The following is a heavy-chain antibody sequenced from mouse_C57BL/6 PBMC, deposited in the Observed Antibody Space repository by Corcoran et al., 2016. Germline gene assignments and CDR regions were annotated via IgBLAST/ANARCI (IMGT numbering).Heavy chain of an antibody. CDR2: IYPGDGDT. D-gene: IGHD1-1*01. J-gene: IGHJ2*01. Sequence: QVQLQQSGAELVKPGASVKISCTASGYAFSSYWMNWVKQRPEKGLEWIGQIYPGDGDTNYNGKFKGKATLTADKSSSTAYMQLSSLTSEDSAVYFCARNYGSSNFDYWGQGTTLTVSS. V-gene: IGHV1-80*01. CDR3: ARNYGSSNFDY. CDR1: GYAFSSYW.